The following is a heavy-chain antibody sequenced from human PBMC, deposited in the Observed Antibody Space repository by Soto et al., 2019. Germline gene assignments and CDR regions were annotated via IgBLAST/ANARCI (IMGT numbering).Heavy chain of an antibody. Sequence: GESLKISCKGSGYSFTSYWIGWVRQMPGKGLDWMGIIYPGDSDTRYSPSFQGQVTISADKSINTAYLQWSSLKASDTVMYYCARRGPYSYGYFDYWGQGTLVTVSS. CDR3: ARRGPYSYGYFDY. CDR2: IYPGDSDT. D-gene: IGHD5-18*01. V-gene: IGHV5-51*01. CDR1: GYSFTSYW. J-gene: IGHJ4*02.